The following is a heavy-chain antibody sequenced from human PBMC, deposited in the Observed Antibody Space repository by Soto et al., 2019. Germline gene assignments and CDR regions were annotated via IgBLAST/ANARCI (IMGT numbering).Heavy chain of an antibody. CDR3: AREGYGDYVFRYYYYGMDV. CDR2: IWYDGSNK. CDR1: GFTFSSYG. V-gene: IGHV3-33*01. J-gene: IGHJ6*02. Sequence: QVQLVESGGGVVQPGRSLRLSCAASGFTFSSYGMHWVRQAPGKGLEWVAVIWYDGSNKYYADSVKGRFTISRDNSKNXLXXKMNSLRAEDTAVYYCAREGYGDYVFRYYYYGMDVWGQGTTVTVSS. D-gene: IGHD4-17*01.